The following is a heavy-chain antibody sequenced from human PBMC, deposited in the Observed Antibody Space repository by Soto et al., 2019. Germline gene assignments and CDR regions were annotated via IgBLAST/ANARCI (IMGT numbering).Heavy chain of an antibody. V-gene: IGHV1-18*01. CDR1: GYTFTSYG. CDR2: ISAYNGNT. D-gene: IGHD4-17*01. CDR3: ARGTTVETGSY. Sequence: QGQLVQSGAEVKKPGASVKVSCKASGYTFTSYGISWVRQAPGQGLEWMGWISAYNGNTNYPQTFQGRVTMTTDPSPSTAYMELRRLRSDDSAVYYCARGTTVETGSYCGQGMLVTVSS. J-gene: IGHJ4*02.